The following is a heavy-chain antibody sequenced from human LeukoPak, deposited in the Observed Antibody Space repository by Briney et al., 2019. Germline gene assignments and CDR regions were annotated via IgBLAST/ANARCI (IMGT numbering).Heavy chain of an antibody. Sequence: SGGSLRLSCAASGVTFDDYAMHWVRQAPGKGLEWVSGISWNSGSIGYADSVKGRFTISRDNAKNSLYLQMNSLRAEDTAFYYCAKASIGVGDSWFDPWGQGTLVTVSS. D-gene: IGHD2-21*01. CDR3: AKASIGVGDSWFDP. CDR1: GVTFDDYA. V-gene: IGHV3-9*01. CDR2: ISWNSGSI. J-gene: IGHJ5*02.